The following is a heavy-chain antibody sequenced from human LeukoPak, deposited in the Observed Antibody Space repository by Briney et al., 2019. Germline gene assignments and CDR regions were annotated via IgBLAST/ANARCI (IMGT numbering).Heavy chain of an antibody. J-gene: IGHJ4*02. Sequence: ASVKVSCKASGHTFTSYYMHWVRQAPGQGLEWMGIINPSGGSTSYAQKFQGRVTMTRDTSTSTVYMELSSLRSEDTAVYYCARDLAPSYYYDSSGYSTAYYWGQGTLVTVSS. D-gene: IGHD3-22*01. V-gene: IGHV1-46*01. CDR2: INPSGGST. CDR3: ARDLAPSYYYDSSGYSTAYY. CDR1: GHTFTSYY.